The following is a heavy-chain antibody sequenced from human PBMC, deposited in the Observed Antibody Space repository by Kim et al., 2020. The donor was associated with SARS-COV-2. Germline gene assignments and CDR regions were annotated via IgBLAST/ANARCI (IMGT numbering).Heavy chain of an antibody. CDR2: IYFSGST. J-gene: IGHJ5*02. CDR3: ARAKDDVWFDP. Sequence: SETLSLTCTVSGGSISSSTYYWGWIRQPPGKGLEWIGTIYFSGSTYYNPSLKSRVTISVDTSKNQFSLKLTSVTAADTSVYYCARAKDDVWFDPWGQGTL. V-gene: IGHV4-39*07. D-gene: IGHD3-10*02. CDR1: GGSISSSTYY.